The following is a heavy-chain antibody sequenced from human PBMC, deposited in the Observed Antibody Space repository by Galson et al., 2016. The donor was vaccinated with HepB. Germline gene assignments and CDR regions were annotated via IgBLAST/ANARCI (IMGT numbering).Heavy chain of an antibody. J-gene: IGHJ6*02. CDR2: LDPEDTKT. CDR1: GYTLTELS. Sequence: SVKVSCKVSGYTLTELSIHWVRQAPGKGLEWMGGLDPEDTKTIYAQKFQGRVTMTEDTSADTAYMELSSLRSEDTAVYYCATARDSITWNFSYYDGLDVWGQGTTVTVSS. CDR3: ATARDSITWNFSYYDGLDV. V-gene: IGHV1-24*01. D-gene: IGHD6-13*01.